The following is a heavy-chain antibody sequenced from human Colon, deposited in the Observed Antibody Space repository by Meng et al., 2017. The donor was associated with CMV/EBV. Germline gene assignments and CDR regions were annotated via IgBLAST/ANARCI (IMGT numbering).Heavy chain of an antibody. CDR2: IFHIGGT. D-gene: IGHD2-15*01. Sequence: QVQLHQWGAGLLTPSEXLSLTCGVYDGSSSGYFWTWIRQPPGKGLEWIGEIFHIGGTSYNPSLESRVTISVDTSKKQFSLKLSSVTAADTAVYYCARGSSQAWELLHYWGQGTLVTVSS. J-gene: IGHJ4*02. V-gene: IGHV4-34*01. CDR3: ARGSSQAWELLHY. CDR1: DGSSSGYF.